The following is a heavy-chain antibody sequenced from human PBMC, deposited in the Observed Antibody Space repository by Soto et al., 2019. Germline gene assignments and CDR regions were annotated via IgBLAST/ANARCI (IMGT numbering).Heavy chain of an antibody. D-gene: IGHD1-26*01. CDR3: ARVGHITNYGMAV. CDR1: GGTFSSYP. J-gene: IGHJ6*02. CDR2: IIPFFGTS. Sequence: QVQLVQSGAEVKKPGSSVKVSCGASGGTFSSYPINWVRQAPGQGLEWMGGIIPFFGTSNYAQKFQGRVKITADESTSTAYMELRSLRSEDKAVYYCARVGHITNYGMAVWGQGTTVTVSS. V-gene: IGHV1-69*01.